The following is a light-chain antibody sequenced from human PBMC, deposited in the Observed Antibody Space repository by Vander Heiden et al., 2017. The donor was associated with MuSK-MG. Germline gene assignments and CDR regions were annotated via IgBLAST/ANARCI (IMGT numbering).Light chain of an antibody. Sequence: DLRMTQSPSSLSASVGGRGTLTCRVSQSISSYLNWYQQKPGKAPKLLIYAASSLQSGVPSRFSGSGSGTDFTLTISSLQPEDFATYYCQQSYSTPRTFGQGTKVEIK. CDR1: QSISSY. CDR2: AAS. J-gene: IGKJ1*01. CDR3: QQSYSTPRT. V-gene: IGKV1-39*01.